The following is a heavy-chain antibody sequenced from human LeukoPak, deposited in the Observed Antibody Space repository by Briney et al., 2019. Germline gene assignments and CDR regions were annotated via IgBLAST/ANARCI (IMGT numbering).Heavy chain of an antibody. CDR2: IYTSGST. CDR3: AREPKVKDTMVRGATDAFDI. CDR1: GGSISRYY. D-gene: IGHD3-10*01. V-gene: IGHV4-4*07. Sequence: TSETLSLTCTISGGSISRYYWSWIGQPAGKGLEWIGRIYTSGSTNYNPSLKSRVTMSVDTSKNQFSLKLGSVTAADTAVYYCAREPKVKDTMVRGATDAFDIWGQGTMVTVSS. J-gene: IGHJ3*02.